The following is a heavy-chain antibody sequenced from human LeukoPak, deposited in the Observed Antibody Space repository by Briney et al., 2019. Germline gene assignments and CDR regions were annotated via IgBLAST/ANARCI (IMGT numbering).Heavy chain of an antibody. CDR1: GGSFSGYY. J-gene: IGHJ6*02. CDR3: ARGPRRPIVVVPAANKHYYGMDV. Sequence: PSETLSLTCAVYGGSFSGYYWSWIRQPPGKGLEWIGEINHSESTNYNPSLKSRVTISVDTSKNQFSLKLSSVAAADTAVYYCARGPRRPIVVVPAANKHYYGMDVWGQGTTVTVPS. CDR2: INHSEST. D-gene: IGHD2-2*01. V-gene: IGHV4-34*01.